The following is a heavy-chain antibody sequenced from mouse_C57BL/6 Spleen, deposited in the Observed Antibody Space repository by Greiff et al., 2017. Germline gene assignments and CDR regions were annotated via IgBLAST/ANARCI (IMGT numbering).Heavy chain of an antibody. V-gene: IGHV1-53*01. Sequence: QVQLQQPGTELVKPGASVKLSCKASGYTFTSYWMHWVKQRPGQGLEWIGNINPSNGGTNYNEKFKSKATLTVDKSSSTAYMQLSSLTSEDSAVXSCARERDNDYGTDHYAMDYWGQGTSVTVSS. CDR3: ARERDNDYGTDHYAMDY. D-gene: IGHD2-4*01. CDR2: INPSNGGT. CDR1: GYTFTSYW. J-gene: IGHJ4*01.